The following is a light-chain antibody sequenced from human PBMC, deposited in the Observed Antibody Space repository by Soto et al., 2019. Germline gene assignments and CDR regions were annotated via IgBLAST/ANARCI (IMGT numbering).Light chain of an antibody. CDR1: QSLLHITGETF. CDR3: MQSTQLPPT. V-gene: IGKV2D-29*02. CDR2: EVS. J-gene: IGKJ1*01. Sequence: LSVAPGQPASISCKSSQSLLHITGETFLFWYLQKPGQSPQLLIYEVSTRVSGVPDRFSGSGSGTDFTLEISRVETDDVGIYYCMQSTQLPPTFGQGTKVDIK.